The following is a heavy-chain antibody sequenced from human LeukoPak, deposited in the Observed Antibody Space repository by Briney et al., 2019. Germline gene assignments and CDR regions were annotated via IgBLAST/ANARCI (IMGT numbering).Heavy chain of an antibody. V-gene: IGHV3-33*01. D-gene: IGHD6-19*01. Sequence: GGSLRLSCAASGFPFSSYGMHWVRQAPGKGLEWVAVIWYDGSNKYYADSVKGRFTISRDNSKNTLYLQMNSLRAEDTAVYYCARDLKQWLVGGGDGMDVWGKGTTVTVSS. CDR3: ARDLKQWLVGGGDGMDV. CDR2: IWYDGSNK. CDR1: GFPFSSYG. J-gene: IGHJ6*04.